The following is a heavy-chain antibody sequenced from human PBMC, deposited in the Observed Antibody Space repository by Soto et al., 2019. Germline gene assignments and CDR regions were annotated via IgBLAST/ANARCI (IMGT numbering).Heavy chain of an antibody. CDR3: ARGVAGPLHWFDP. V-gene: IGHV1-69*05. D-gene: IGHD6-19*01. CDR2: IIPIFGTA. Sequence: ASVKVSCKASGGTFSSYAISWVRQAPGQGLEWMGGIIPIFGTANYAQKFQGRVTITRDTSASTAYMELSSLRSEDTAVYYCARGVAGPLHWFDPWGQGTLVTVSS. J-gene: IGHJ5*02. CDR1: GGTFSSYA.